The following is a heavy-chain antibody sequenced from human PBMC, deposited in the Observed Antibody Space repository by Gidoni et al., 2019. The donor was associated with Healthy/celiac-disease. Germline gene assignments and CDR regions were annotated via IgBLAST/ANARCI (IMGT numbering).Heavy chain of an antibody. J-gene: IGHJ3*02. CDR1: GYSFTSYW. CDR2: IYTGDSDT. V-gene: IGHV5-51*01. D-gene: IGHD1-26*01. CDR3: ARHWRVGAQAFDI. Sequence: EVQLVQSGAEVKKPGESLKISCKGSGYSFTSYWIGWVRQMPGKGLECMGIIYTGDSDTRYSPSFQGHVTISADKSISTAYLQWSSLKASDTAMYYCARHWRVGAQAFDIWGQGTMVTVSS.